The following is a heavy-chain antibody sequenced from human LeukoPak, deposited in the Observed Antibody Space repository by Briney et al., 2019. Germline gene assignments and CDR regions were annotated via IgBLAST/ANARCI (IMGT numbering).Heavy chain of an antibody. Sequence: KPGGSLRLSCAASGFTFSSYSMNWVRQAPGKGLEWVSSISSSSSYIYYADSVKGRFTISRDNAKNSLHLQMNSLRAEDTAVYYCARGYDSSGYFPDYWGQGTLVTVSS. CDR2: ISSSSSYI. CDR3: ARGYDSSGYFPDY. D-gene: IGHD3-22*01. V-gene: IGHV3-21*01. J-gene: IGHJ4*02. CDR1: GFTFSSYS.